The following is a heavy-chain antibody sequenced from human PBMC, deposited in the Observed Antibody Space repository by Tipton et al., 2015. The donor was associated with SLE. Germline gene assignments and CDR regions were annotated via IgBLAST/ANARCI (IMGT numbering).Heavy chain of an antibody. D-gene: IGHD2-2*01. Sequence: SLRLSCAASGFTFSSYAMHWVRQAPGKGLVWVSRINSDGSRTTYADSAKGRFTISRDNAKNTLYLQMNSLRAEDTAVYYCARMYPGYYYMDVWGKGTTVTVSS. CDR1: GFTFSSYA. V-gene: IGHV3-74*01. CDR3: ARMYPGYYYMDV. CDR2: INSDGSRT. J-gene: IGHJ6*03.